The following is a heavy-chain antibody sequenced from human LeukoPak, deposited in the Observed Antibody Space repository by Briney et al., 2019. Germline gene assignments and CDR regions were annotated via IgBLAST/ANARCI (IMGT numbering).Heavy chain of an antibody. CDR1: GGSIRSGGYS. V-gene: IGHV4-30-2*01. D-gene: IGHD3-3*01. CDR3: AGYDFWSGYYHDY. J-gene: IGHJ4*02. CDR2: IYHSGST. Sequence: SETLSLTCAVSGGSIRSGGYSWNWIRQPPGKGLEWIGYIYHSGSTYYNPSLKSRVTISVDRSKNQFSLKLSSVTAADTAVYYCAGYDFWSGYYHDYWGQGTLVTVSS.